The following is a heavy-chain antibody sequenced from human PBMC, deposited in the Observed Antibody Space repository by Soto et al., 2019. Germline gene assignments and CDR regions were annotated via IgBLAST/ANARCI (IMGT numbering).Heavy chain of an antibody. J-gene: IGHJ4*02. V-gene: IGHV3-74*01. CDR2: INSDGSST. CDR3: ASHIAVADPKYFDY. CDR1: GFTFSSYW. Sequence: GGSLRLSCAASGFTFSSYWMHWVRQAPGKGLVWVSRINSDGSSTSYADSVKGRFTISRDNAKNTLYLQMNSLRAEDTAVYYCASHIAVADPKYFDYWGQGTLVTVSS. D-gene: IGHD6-19*01.